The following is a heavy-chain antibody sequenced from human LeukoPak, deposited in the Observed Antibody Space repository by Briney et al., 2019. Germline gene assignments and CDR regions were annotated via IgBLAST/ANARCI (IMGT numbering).Heavy chain of an antibody. CDR3: TRYNNDHFDY. J-gene: IGHJ4*02. D-gene: IGHD1-14*01. CDR2: IAYDGSRA. Sequence: GGSLRLSCAGPGFTFGGYGMHWFRQTPGKGLEWVAVIAYDGSRAFYADSVKGRFTISRDNSRNTMSVQMDDLRAEDTAVYYCTRYNNDHFDYWGQGTLVTVSS. CDR1: GFTFGGYG. V-gene: IGHV3-33*01.